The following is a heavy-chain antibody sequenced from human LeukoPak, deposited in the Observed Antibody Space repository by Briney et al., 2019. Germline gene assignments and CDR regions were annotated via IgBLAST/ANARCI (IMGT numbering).Heavy chain of an antibody. Sequence: ASVKVSCKASGYTFTGYYMHWVRQAPGQGLEWMGWINPNSGGTNYAQKFQGRVTMTRDTSISTAYMELSRLRSDDTAVYYCARVRSGSYYNVINGNWFDPWGQGTLVTVSS. CDR2: INPNSGGT. D-gene: IGHD3-10*01. CDR3: ARVRSGSYYNVINGNWFDP. J-gene: IGHJ5*02. CDR1: GYTFTGYY. V-gene: IGHV1-2*02.